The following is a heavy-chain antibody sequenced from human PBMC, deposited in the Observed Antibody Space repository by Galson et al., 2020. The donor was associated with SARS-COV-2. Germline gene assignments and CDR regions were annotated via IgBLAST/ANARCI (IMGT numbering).Heavy chain of an antibody. D-gene: IGHD3-10*01. V-gene: IGHV2-5*02. J-gene: IGHJ5*02. CDR2: IYWDDDK. CDR1: GFSLSTSGVG. CDR3: GRRSITMVRGSFDP. Sequence: SGPTLVKPTQTLTLTCTFSGFSLSTSGVGVGWIRQPSGKALEWLALIYWDDDKRYSPSLKSRLTITKDTSKNQVVLTMTNMDPVDTATYYCGRRSITMVRGSFDPWGQGTLVTVSS.